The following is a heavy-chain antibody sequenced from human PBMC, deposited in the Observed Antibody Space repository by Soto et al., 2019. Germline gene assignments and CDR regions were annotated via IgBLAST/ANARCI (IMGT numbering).Heavy chain of an antibody. Sequence: ASVKVSCKASGYTFTSYGISWVRQAPGRGLEWMGWISAYNGNINYAQKLQGRVTMTTDTSTSTAYMELRSLRSDDTAVYYCAKVAIHLWSGTEGDYYYGMDVWGQGTTVTVSS. V-gene: IGHV1-18*01. CDR3: AKVAIHLWSGTEGDYYYGMDV. CDR1: GYTFTSYG. D-gene: IGHD3-3*01. CDR2: ISAYNGNI. J-gene: IGHJ6*02.